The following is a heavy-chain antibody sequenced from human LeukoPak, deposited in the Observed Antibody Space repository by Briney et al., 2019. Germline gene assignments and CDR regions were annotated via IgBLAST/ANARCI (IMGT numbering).Heavy chain of an antibody. CDR2: ISSSSSYI. D-gene: IGHD3-22*01. J-gene: IGHJ4*02. Sequence: GGSLRLSCAASGFTFSSYSMNWVRQAPGKGLEWVSSISSSSSYIYYADSVKGRFTISRDNAKNSLYLQMNSLRAEDTAVYYCTTHYYDSDNGDYWGQGTLVTVSS. V-gene: IGHV3-21*04. CDR1: GFTFSSYS. CDR3: TTHYYDSDNGDY.